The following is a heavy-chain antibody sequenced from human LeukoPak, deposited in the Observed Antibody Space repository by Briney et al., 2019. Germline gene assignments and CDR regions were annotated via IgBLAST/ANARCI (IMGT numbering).Heavy chain of an antibody. J-gene: IGHJ4*02. CDR1: GDSISSSSYY. CDR3: ARLAPGYCSSTNCYAFDY. Sequence: SETLSLTCSVSGDSISSSSYYWGWIRRPPGKGLEWIGSIYYSGRTYYNPTLKTRVTIAVDTSKNQFSLKLNSVTAADTSVYYCARLAPGYCSSTNCYAFDYWGRGALVTVSS. D-gene: IGHD2-2*01. CDR2: IYYSGRT. V-gene: IGHV4-39*01.